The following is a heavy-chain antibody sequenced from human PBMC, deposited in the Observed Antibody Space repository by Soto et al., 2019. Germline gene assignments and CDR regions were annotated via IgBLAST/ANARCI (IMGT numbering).Heavy chain of an antibody. D-gene: IGHD2-2*01. CDR3: ARSPAPYDWCFDL. Sequence: PVGSLRLSCAASGFTFSSYSMNWVRQAPGKGLEWVSSISSSSSYIYYADSVKGRFTISRDNAKNSLYLQMNSLRAEDTAVYYCARSPAPYDWCFDLWGRGTLVTVSS. J-gene: IGHJ2*01. CDR1: GFTFSSYS. CDR2: ISSSSSYI. V-gene: IGHV3-21*01.